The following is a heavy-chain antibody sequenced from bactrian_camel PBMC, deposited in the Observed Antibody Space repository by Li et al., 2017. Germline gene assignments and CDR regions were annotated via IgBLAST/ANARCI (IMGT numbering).Heavy chain of an antibody. CDR1: GFDFSRYW. Sequence: HVQLVESGGGLVQPGGSLRLSCVASGFDFSRYWMYWVRQAPGKGFEWVSHISPDADKTKYADSLSGRFTVSRDNAKNTVYLEMNSLKSDDTGGYYCVRDSGRTVWGQGTQVTVS. D-gene: IGHD2*01. CDR3: VRDSGRTV. J-gene: IGHJ4*01. CDR2: ISPDADKT. V-gene: IGHV3S1*01.